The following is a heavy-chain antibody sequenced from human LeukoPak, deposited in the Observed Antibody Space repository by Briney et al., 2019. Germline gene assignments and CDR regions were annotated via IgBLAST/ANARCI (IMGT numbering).Heavy chain of an antibody. Sequence: PGGSLRLSCAAPGFTFSSYGMHWVRQAPGKGLKRVAFIRYDGSNKYYADSVKGRFTISRDNSKNTLYLQMNILRAVDTAVYYFAKDSSGPDPHAFVICGQGAMGTVSS. CDR2: IRYDGSNK. J-gene: IGHJ3*02. CDR3: AKDSSGPDPHAFVI. D-gene: IGHD1-14*01. CDR1: GFTFSSYG. V-gene: IGHV3-30*02.